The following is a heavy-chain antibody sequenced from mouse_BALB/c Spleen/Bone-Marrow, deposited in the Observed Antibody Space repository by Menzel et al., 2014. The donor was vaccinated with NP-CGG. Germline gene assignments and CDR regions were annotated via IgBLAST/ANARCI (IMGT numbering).Heavy chain of an antibody. CDR2: IYPYNGGT. V-gene: IGHV1S29*02. CDR1: GYTFTDYN. J-gene: IGHJ1*01. CDR3: XXXXXXWYFDV. Sequence: EVQLQQSGPELVKPGASVKISCKASGYTFTDYNMHWVKQSHGKSLEWIGYIYPYNGGTGYNQKFKSKATLTVDNSSSTAYMELRSLTSEDSAXXXXXXXXXXWYFDVWGAGTTVTVSS.